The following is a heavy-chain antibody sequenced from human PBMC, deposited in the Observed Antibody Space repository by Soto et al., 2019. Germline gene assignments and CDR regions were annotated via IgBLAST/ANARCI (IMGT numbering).Heavy chain of an antibody. V-gene: IGHV3-23*01. J-gene: IGHJ4*02. CDR2: ISGSGGST. D-gene: IGHD5-12*01. Sequence: HPGGSLRLSCAASGFTFSSYAMSWVRQAPGKGLEWVSAISGSGGSTYYAESVKGRFTISRDNSKNTLYLQMNSLRAEDTAVYYCAKTILNIVATRFDYWGQGTLVTVSS. CDR1: GFTFSSYA. CDR3: AKTILNIVATRFDY.